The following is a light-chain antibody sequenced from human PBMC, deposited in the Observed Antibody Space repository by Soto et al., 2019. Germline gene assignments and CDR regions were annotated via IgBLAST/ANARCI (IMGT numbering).Light chain of an antibody. V-gene: IGKV4-1*01. J-gene: IGKJ2*01. CDR1: QSVLYSSNNKNY. Sequence: DIVMTQSPDSLAVSLGERATINCKSRQSVLYSSNNKNYLAWYQQRPGQPPKLIIYWASTRQSGVPDRFSGSGSGTDFTLTITSLQAEDVAVYYCQQYESTPPTFGQGTKLESK. CDR2: WAS. CDR3: QQYESTPPT.